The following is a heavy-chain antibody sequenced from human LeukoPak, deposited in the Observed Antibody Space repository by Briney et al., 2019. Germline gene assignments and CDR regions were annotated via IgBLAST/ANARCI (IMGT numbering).Heavy chain of an antibody. CDR1: GFTFRGAA. D-gene: IGHD5-24*01. CDR2: ISSSGNNA. CDR3: AKDIQLST. V-gene: IGHV3-23*01. J-gene: IGHJ3*01. Sequence: GGSLRLSCAVSGFTFRGAAMTWVRQAPGKGLEWVSLISSSGNNAYYADSVKGRFTISRDNSKNTLSLQMNSLRAEDTAIYYCAKDIQLSTWGRGTRVTVSS.